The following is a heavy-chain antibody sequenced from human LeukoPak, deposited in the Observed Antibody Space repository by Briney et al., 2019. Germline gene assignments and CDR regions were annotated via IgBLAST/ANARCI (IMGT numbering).Heavy chain of an antibody. J-gene: IGHJ5*02. CDR1: GYTFTGYY. CDR2: INPNSGGT. D-gene: IGHD3-3*01. CDR3: ARGSLEWLLDNWFDP. V-gene: IGHV1-2*04. Sequence: ASVKVSCKASGYTFTGYYMHWVRQAPGQGLEWMGWINPNSGGTNYAQKFQGWVTMTRDTSISTAYMELSRLRSDDTAVCYCARGSLEWLLDNWFDPWGQGTLVTVSS.